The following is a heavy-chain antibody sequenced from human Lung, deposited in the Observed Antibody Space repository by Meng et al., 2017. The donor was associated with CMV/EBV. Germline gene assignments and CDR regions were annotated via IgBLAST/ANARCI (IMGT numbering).Heavy chain of an antibody. Sequence: SXXVSXKGSGGTFSRHAISWVRQAPGQGLEWLGGIIPIISLPNYAQKSQGRVTFTADKFTITAYTEPSSLRYEDTAMYFCATSTDFYDNSDSDLGAFVIWGQGXMVTVSS. V-gene: IGHV1-69*10. CDR3: ATSTDFYDNSDSDLGAFVI. CDR1: GGTFSRHA. CDR2: IIPIISLP. J-gene: IGHJ3*02. D-gene: IGHD3-22*01.